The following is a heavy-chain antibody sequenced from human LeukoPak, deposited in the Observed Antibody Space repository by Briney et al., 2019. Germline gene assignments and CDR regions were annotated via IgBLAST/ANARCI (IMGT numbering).Heavy chain of an antibody. CDR1: RYSFTMYW. D-gene: IGHD6-13*01. CDR2: IYPGGSTT. Sequence: GESLKISCQGFRYSFTMYWIAWVRQMPGKGLEWMGIIYPGGSTTRYSPSFEGQVTISADKSISTAYLQWTSLKASDTAMYYCARQATVATAGDYWGQGTLVTVSS. J-gene: IGHJ4*02. V-gene: IGHV5-51*01. CDR3: ARQATVATAGDY.